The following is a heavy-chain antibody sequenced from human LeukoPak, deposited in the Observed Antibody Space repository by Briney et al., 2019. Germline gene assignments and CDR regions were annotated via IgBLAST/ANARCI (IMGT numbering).Heavy chain of an antibody. V-gene: IGHV3-74*01. CDR2: INTDGSSI. CDR1: GFTFNTYW. D-gene: IGHD3-9*01. Sequence: PGGSLRLSCEASGFTFNTYWMQCVRQPPGKGLVWVSRINTDGSSIVYLDSVKGRFTISRDNSKNTLYLQMNSLRAEDTAVYYCARARDDYDILTGYRGRNWFDPWGQGTLVTVSS. J-gene: IGHJ5*02. CDR3: ARARDDYDILTGYRGRNWFDP.